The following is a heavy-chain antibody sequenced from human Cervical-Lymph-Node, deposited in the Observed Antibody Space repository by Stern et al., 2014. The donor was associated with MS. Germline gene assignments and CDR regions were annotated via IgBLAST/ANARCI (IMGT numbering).Heavy chain of an antibody. CDR3: ASHTTKIASGQTYYYYYGMDV. D-gene: IGHD1-1*01. J-gene: IGHJ6*02. CDR1: GFTFSTYW. CDR2: INQDGSQT. V-gene: IGHV3-7*01. Sequence: EVQLVESGGGLVQPGGSLRLSCAASGFTFSTYWMSWVRPAPGKGLEWVANINQDGSQTIYVDSVKDRFTISRDNAKNSLFLQVNRLRAEDTAAYYCASHTTKIASGQTYYYYYGMDVWGQGTTVTVSS.